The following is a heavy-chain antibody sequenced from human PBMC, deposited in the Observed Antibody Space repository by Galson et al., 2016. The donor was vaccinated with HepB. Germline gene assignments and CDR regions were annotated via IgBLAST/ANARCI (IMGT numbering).Heavy chain of an antibody. CDR3: GRDRGSWDGYYRPDY. CDR1: GGPLTKFA. Sequence: SVKVSCKASGGPLTKFAITWVRQAPGQGLEWMGGVIPTLGTTKYAQKFRDRVTITADEFTDTAYMELSSLRSEDTAVYYYGRDRGSWDGYYRPDYWGQGTRITVSS. D-gene: IGHD3-3*01. CDR2: VIPTLGTT. J-gene: IGHJ4*02. V-gene: IGHV1-69*13.